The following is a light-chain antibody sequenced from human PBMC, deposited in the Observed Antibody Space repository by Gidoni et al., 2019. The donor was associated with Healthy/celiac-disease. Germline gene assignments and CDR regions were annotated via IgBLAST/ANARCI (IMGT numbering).Light chain of an antibody. CDR3: QQYGSSPPFT. V-gene: IGKV3-20*01. CDR1: QSVSSSY. J-gene: IGKJ3*01. Sequence: EIVWTQSPGTLSLSPGERATLSCRASQSVSSSYLARYQQKPGQAPRLLIYGASSRATGIPDRFSGSGSGTEFTLTISRLEPEDVAVYYCQQYGSSPPFTFGPGTKVDIK. CDR2: GAS.